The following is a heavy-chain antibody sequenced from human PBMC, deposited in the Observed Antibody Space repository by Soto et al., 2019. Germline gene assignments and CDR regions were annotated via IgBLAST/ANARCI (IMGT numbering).Heavy chain of an antibody. D-gene: IGHD6-13*01. V-gene: IGHV3-30*18. Sequence: GGSLRLSCAVSGFTFSSYGMHWVRQAPGKGLEWVAVISYDGSNKYYADSVKGRFTISRDNSKNTLYLQMSSLRAEDTAVYYCAKDMQQLVLYYYYGMDVWGQGTTVTVSS. CDR3: AKDMQQLVLYYYYGMDV. CDR2: ISYDGSNK. CDR1: GFTFSSYG. J-gene: IGHJ6*02.